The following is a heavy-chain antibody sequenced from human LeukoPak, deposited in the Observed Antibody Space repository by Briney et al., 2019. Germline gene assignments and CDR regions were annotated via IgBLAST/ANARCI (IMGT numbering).Heavy chain of an antibody. CDR2: INSDGSST. J-gene: IGHJ4*02. V-gene: IGHV3-74*01. CDR1: GSTFSSYW. CDR3: ARFNLAGSSGIDY. Sequence: GGSLRLSCAASGSTFSSYWMHWVRQAPGKGLVWVSRINSDGSSTSYADSVKGRFTISRDNAKNTLYLQMNSLRAEGTAVYYCARFNLAGSSGIDYWGQGTLVTVSS. D-gene: IGHD3-22*01.